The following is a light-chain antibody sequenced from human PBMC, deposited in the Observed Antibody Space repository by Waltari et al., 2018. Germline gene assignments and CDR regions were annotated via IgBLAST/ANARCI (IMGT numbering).Light chain of an antibody. Sequence: QLVLTQSPSASASLGASVKLTCTLSSGHSSNVIAWLQQQPEKGPRYLMKVNSDGSHSKGDNTPVRFSGSSSGTEHPLTISSRQSEDEADYNCKSGGHGTWVFGGGTKLTVL. CDR1: SGHSSNV. V-gene: IGLV4-69*01. CDR2: VNSDGSH. CDR3: KSGGHGTWV. J-gene: IGLJ3*02.